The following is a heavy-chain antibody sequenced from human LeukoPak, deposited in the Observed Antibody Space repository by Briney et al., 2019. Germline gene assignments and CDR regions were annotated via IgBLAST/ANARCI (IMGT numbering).Heavy chain of an antibody. V-gene: IGHV1-18*01. CDR1: GYTFTSYG. CDR2: ISVYNGNT. Sequence: GASLKVSCKASGYTFTSYGISWVRQAPGQGLEWVGYISVYNGNTNYAHKLPSRVTTTTETSTNTPFMDLRSLGADDTAAYYCSRHEFAGAFYFCCWGKRTLVTV. D-gene: IGHD1-1*01. CDR3: SRHEFAGAFYFCC. J-gene: IGHJ4*02.